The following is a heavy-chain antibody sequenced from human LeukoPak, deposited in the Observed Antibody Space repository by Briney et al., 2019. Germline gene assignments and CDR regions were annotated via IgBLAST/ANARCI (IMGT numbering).Heavy chain of an antibody. CDR3: AGGGSGWYSEY. D-gene: IGHD6-19*01. CDR2: IKQDGDEK. V-gene: IGHV3-7*01. Sequence: PGGSLRLSCAASGFTLSGYWMSWVRRVPGKGLEWVANIKQDGDEKYYVDSVKGRFTISRDNAKNSAYLQMNSLRAEDTAVYYCAGGGSGWYSEYWGQGTLVTVSS. CDR1: GFTLSGYW. J-gene: IGHJ4*02.